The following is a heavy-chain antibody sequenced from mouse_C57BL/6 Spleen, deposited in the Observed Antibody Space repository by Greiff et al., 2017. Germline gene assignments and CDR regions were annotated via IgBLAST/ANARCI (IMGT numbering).Heavy chain of an antibody. Sequence: EVQLQESVAELVRPGASVKLSCTASGFNIKNTYMPWVQQRPEQGLAWIGRIDPANGNTKYAPKFPGKATITADTSSNTAYLQLISLTSEDTAIYYCARSGSSGYVGYAMDYWGQGTSVTVSS. D-gene: IGHD3-2*02. CDR1: GFNIKNTY. V-gene: IGHV14-3*01. CDR2: IDPANGNT. J-gene: IGHJ4*01. CDR3: ARSGSSGYVGYAMDY.